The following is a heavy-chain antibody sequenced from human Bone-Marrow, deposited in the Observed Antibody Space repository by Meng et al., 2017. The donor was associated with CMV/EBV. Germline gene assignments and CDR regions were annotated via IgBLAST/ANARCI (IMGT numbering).Heavy chain of an antibody. CDR1: GGFFSGYY. D-gene: IGHD3-22*01. CDR3: ARGGVVVNGAPFDY. Sequence: GQLTQGGAGPWDPWETPSLACAVHGGFFSGYYWSWIRQPPGKGLEWIGEINNSGSTNYNPSLKSRVTISVDTTKNQFSLKLSSVTAADTAVYYCARGGVVVNGAPFDYWGQGTLVTVSS. CDR2: INNSGST. J-gene: IGHJ4*02. V-gene: IGHV4-34*01.